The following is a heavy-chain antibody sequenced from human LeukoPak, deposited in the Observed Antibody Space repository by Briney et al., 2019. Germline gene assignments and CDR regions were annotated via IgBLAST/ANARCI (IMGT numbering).Heavy chain of an antibody. CDR2: IYYSGST. D-gene: IGHD3-10*01. Sequence: PSETLSLTCTVSGGSISSYYWSWIRQPPGKGLEWIGYIYYSGSTNYNPSLKSRVTISVDTSKNQFSLKLSSVTAADTAVYYCASRYYGSGSYYKGLSRGYYFDYWGQGTLVTVSS. CDR1: GGSISSYY. J-gene: IGHJ4*02. V-gene: IGHV4-59*12. CDR3: ASRYYGSGSYYKGLSRGYYFDY.